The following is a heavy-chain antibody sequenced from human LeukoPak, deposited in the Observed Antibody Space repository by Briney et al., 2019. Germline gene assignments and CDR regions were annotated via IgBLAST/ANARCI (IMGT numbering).Heavy chain of an antibody. D-gene: IGHD3-3*01. CDR1: LNSITTTF. CDR3: ARRILGIFKYFAY. V-gene: IGHV4-4*09. Sequence: SETLSHTCTVTLNSITTTFWSGVPQPPGKGLEWIGEIHRSGSPNYNPSLQSRVTISIDRSGNQIALELSSVTAADTAVYYCARRILGIFKYFAYWGQGTLVTVSS. CDR2: IHRSGSP. J-gene: IGHJ4*02.